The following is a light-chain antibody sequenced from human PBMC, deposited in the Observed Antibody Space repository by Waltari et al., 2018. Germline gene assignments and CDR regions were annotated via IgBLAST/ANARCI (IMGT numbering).Light chain of an antibody. V-gene: IGLV1-40*01. CDR2: DDN. J-gene: IGLJ1*01. CDR1: HSNFGGGCR. CDR3: QSYDTSDLFV. Sequence: QSILTQPPSVSGAPGQRVTISCPGSHSNFGGGCRVPWYRQFPGTAPKVLIYDDNKRPSGVPDRFSASTSGTSASLAITGLQPEDEAEYYCQSYDTSDLFVFGTGTQVIVL.